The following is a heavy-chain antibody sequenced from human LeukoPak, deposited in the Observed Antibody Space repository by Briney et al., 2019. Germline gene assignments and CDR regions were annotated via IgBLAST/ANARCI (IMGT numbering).Heavy chain of an antibody. V-gene: IGHV4-34*01. CDR1: GGSFSGYY. D-gene: IGHD3-10*01. Sequence: SETLSLTCAVYGGSFSGYYWSWIRQPPGKGLEWIGEINHSGSTNYNPSLRSRVTISVDTSKIQFSLKLSSVTAADTAVYYCARGAITSYWGQGTLVTVSS. J-gene: IGHJ4*02. CDR3: ARGAITSY. CDR2: INHSGST.